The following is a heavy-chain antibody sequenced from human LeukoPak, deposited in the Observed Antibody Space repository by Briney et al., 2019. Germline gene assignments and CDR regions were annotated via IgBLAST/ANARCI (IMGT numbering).Heavy chain of an antibody. J-gene: IGHJ4*02. CDR2: IYYSGST. V-gene: IGHV4-59*08. CDR3: ARLTWITDY. Sequence: PSETLSLTCTVSGGSISSYYWSWIRQPPGKGLEWIGYIYYSGSTNYNPSLKSRVTISVDTSKNQFSLKVSSVTAADTAVYYCARLTWITDYRGQGILVTVSS. D-gene: IGHD5-12*01. CDR1: GGSISSYY.